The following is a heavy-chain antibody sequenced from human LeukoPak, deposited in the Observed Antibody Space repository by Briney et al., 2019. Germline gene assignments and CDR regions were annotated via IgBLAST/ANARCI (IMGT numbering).Heavy chain of an antibody. CDR3: AKGGRWVAATPSHHYYFDY. J-gene: IGHJ4*02. CDR1: GFTFSSYG. D-gene: IGHD2-15*01. V-gene: IGHV3-30*18. Sequence: GGSLRLSCAASGFTFSSYGMHWVRQAPGKGLEWVAVISYDGSNKYYADSVKGRFTISRDNPKNTLYLQMNSLRAEDTAVYYCAKGGRWVAATPSHHYYFDYWGQGTLVTVSS. CDR2: ISYDGSNK.